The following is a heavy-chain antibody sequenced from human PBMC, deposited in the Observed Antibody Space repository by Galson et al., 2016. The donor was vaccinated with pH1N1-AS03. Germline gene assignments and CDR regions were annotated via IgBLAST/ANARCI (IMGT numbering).Heavy chain of an antibody. D-gene: IGHD1-26*01. CDR3: ARDQGSVRTTRGFDI. CDR2: IPAYNGNT. V-gene: IGHV1-18*04. J-gene: IGHJ3*02. Sequence: SVKVSCKASGYTFSSYGISWVRQAPGQRLEWMGWIPAYNGNTNYAQKLQGRHTMTTDTSTSTAYMELRSLRSDDTAVYYCARDQGSVRTTRGFDIWGQGTMVTVSS. CDR1: GYTFSSYG.